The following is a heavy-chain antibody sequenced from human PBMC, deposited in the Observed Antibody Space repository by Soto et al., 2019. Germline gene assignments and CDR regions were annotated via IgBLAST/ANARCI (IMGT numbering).Heavy chain of an antibody. CDR2: IYYSGST. CDR1: GGSVSSGSYY. Sequence: TSETLSLTCTVSGGSVSSGSYYWSWIRQPPGKGLEWIGYIYYSGSTNYNPSLKSRVTISVDTSKNQFSLKLSSVTAADTAVYYCARDRRDCTNGVCYKLWFDPWGQGTLVTVSS. D-gene: IGHD2-8*01. CDR3: ARDRRDCTNGVCYKLWFDP. J-gene: IGHJ5*02. V-gene: IGHV4-61*01.